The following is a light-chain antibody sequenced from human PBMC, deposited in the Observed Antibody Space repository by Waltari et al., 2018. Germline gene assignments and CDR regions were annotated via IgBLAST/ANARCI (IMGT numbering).Light chain of an antibody. J-gene: IGLJ2*01. V-gene: IGLV1-40*01. CDR1: SPNIRAGNA. CDR2: GNT. Sequence: QSVLTQPPSVSGAPGQRVTISCPGSSPNIRAGNAVPCSQHLPGTAPKLLIYGNTDRPSGVPDRFSGSKSGTSASLAITGLRAEDEGDYYCQSFDSNLNGGVLFGGGTKLTVL. CDR3: QSFDSNLNGGVL.